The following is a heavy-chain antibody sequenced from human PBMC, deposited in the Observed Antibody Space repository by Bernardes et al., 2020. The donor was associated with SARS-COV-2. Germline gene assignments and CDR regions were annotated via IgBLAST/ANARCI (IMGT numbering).Heavy chain of an antibody. CDR3: AGCEDYDFWDFGLDV. CDR1: GRSSSSDYY. CDR2: VHTSGTT. J-gene: IGHJ6*02. Sequence: SETLSLTCTVSGRSSSSDYYWTWIRPSAKKGLEWIGKVHTSGTTDYNPSLNSRVTISLDTSTNELSLNLRSVTAADTALYYCAGCEDYDFWDFGLDVWGQGTTVTVSS. D-gene: IGHD3-3*01. V-gene: IGHV4-4*07.